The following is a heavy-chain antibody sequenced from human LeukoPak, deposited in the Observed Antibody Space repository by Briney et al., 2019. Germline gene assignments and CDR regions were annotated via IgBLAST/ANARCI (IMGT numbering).Heavy chain of an antibody. CDR2: ISAYNGNT. Sequence: ASVKVSCKASGYTFTSYGISWVRQAPGQGLEWMGWISAYNGNTNYAQKLQGRVTMTTDTSTSTAYMELRSLRSDDTAVYYCASRTPKYRNTGAFDIWGQGTMVTASS. CDR3: ASRTPKYRNTGAFDI. J-gene: IGHJ3*02. CDR1: GYTFTSYG. V-gene: IGHV1-18*01. D-gene: IGHD2/OR15-2a*01.